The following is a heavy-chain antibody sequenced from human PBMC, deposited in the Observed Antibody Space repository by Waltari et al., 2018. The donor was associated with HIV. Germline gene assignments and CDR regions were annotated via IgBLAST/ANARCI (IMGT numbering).Heavy chain of an antibody. V-gene: IGHV3-48*01. CDR2: IDSSSSVV. CDR3: VRPATVTSDGFDY. CDR1: GFHFREFP. D-gene: IGHD4-17*01. Sequence: EMQLVESGGGVVQPGGCLGILCAASGFHFREFPMNWVRQAPGKGLEWVSYIDSSSSVVHYSDSVKGRFTISRDNAKRSLFLQMNSLRAEDTALYYCVRPATVTSDGFDYWGQGTLVTVSS. J-gene: IGHJ4*02.